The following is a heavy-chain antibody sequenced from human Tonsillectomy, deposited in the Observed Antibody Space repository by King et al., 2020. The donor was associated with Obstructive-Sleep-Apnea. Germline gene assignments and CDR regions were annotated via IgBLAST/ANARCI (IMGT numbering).Heavy chain of an antibody. CDR1: GLTFSSYG. V-gene: IGHV3-33*06. J-gene: IGHJ4*02. CDR3: AKDRSSGWYHSFDY. D-gene: IGHD6-19*01. Sequence: VQLVESGGGVVQPGRSLRLSCSASGLTFSSYGVHWVRQCPGNVLSWWAVRWDDGSNKYYAESVKGRFTTSRDNSKNTLYLQMNSLRAEDTAVYYCAKDRSSGWYHSFDYWGQGTLVTVSS. CDR2: RWDDGSNK.